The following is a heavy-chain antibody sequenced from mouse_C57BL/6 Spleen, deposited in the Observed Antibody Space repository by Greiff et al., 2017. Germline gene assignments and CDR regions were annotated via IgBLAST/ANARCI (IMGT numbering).Heavy chain of an antibody. V-gene: IGHV14-3*01. CDR1: GFNIKNTY. J-gene: IGHJ1*03. Sequence: EVQLQQSVAELVRPGASVTLSCTASGFNIKNTYMHWVKQRPEQGLEWIGRIDPANGNTKYAPKFQGKATITADTPSNTAYLQLSSLTSEDTAIYYCALTTGPHWYFDVWGTGTTVTVSS. CDR2: IDPANGNT. D-gene: IGHD1-1*01. CDR3: ALTTGPHWYFDV.